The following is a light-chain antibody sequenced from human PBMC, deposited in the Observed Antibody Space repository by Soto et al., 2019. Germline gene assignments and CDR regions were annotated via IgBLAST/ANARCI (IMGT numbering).Light chain of an antibody. J-gene: IGLJ7*01. CDR2: TNN. V-gene: IGLV1-47*02. CDR3: AAWDDSLSAHV. Sequence: QSVPTQPPSASGTPWQRVPVSCSGSSANIGRNYVYWYQQLPGTAPQLLIYTNNQRPSAVPARFSGSKSGTSAALAISGLRSEDEADDYCAAWDDSLSAHVFGAGTQLTVL. CDR1: SANIGRNY.